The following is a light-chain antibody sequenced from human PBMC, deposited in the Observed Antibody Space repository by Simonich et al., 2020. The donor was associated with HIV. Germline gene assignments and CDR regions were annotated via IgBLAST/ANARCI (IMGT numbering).Light chain of an antibody. Sequence: EIVMTQSPATLSLSPGERATHSCRASQSVSSYLAWYQQKPGQAPRLLIYDASNRATGIPARFSGSGSGTDFTLIISSLQPEDFAVYYCQQRSNWPLTFGQGTRLEIK. CDR1: QSVSSY. V-gene: IGKV3-11*01. CDR3: QQRSNWPLT. CDR2: DAS. J-gene: IGKJ5*01.